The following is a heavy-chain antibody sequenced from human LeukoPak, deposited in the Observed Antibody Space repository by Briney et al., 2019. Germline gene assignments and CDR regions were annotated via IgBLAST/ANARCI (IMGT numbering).Heavy chain of an antibody. CDR3: ARDPGYCSSGSCYFDF. CDR2: TYYSAST. V-gene: IGHV4-59*01. J-gene: IGHJ4*02. Sequence: PSETLSLTCTVSGVSISSFYWSWIRQPPGKGLEWLGYTYYSASTNYNPSLKSRVPISVNPSTNQYSLKLSSMTVATPAVYYYARDPGYCSSGSCYFDFWAQGNLVRVSS. D-gene: IGHD2-15*01. CDR1: GVSISSFY.